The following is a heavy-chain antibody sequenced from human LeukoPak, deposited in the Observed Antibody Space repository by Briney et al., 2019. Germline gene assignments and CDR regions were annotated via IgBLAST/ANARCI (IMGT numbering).Heavy chain of an antibody. V-gene: IGHV3-7*01. CDR1: GFTFSSSW. Sequence: QPGGSLRLSXAVSGFTFSSSWMSWVRQAPGKGLEWLANIKEDGSEKYYVDSVKGRFTISRDNAKNSLYLQLNSLRVEDTAVYYCASTLRLTAAAGNFDYWGQGTLVTVSS. CDR3: ASTLRLTAAAGNFDY. CDR2: IKEDGSEK. D-gene: IGHD6-13*01. J-gene: IGHJ4*02.